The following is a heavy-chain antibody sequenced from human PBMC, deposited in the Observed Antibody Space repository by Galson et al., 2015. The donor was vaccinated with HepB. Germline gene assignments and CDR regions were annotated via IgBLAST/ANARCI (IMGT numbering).Heavy chain of an antibody. CDR1: GLTFSSYS. J-gene: IGHJ4*02. V-gene: IGHV3-48*02. CDR3: ARDRAVPAAVYYFDY. D-gene: IGHD2-2*01. Sequence: SLRLSCAASGLTFSSYSMNWVRQAPGKGLEWVSYISSSSTTIYYADSVKGRFTISRDNAKNSLYLQMNSLRDEDTAVYYCARDRAVPAAVYYFDYWGQGTLVTVSS. CDR2: ISSSSTTI.